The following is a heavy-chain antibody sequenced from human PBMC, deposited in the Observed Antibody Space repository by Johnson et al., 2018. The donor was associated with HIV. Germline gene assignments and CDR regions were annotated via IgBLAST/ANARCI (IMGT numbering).Heavy chain of an antibody. Sequence: VQLVESGGGLVKPGGSLRLSCAASGFTFSSAWMSWVRQAPGKGLEWVGRIKSKTDGGTTDYAAPVKGRFTISRDDSKNTLYLQINSLKTEDTAVYYCTTGWYSGYDLPNAFDIWGQGTMVTVSS. CDR2: IKSKTDGGTT. V-gene: IGHV3-15*01. D-gene: IGHD5-12*01. CDR3: TTGWYSGYDLPNAFDI. CDR1: GFTFSSAW. J-gene: IGHJ3*02.